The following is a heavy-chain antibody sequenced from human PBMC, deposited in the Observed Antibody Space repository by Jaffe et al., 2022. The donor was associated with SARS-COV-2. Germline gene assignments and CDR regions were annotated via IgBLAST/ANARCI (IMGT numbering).Heavy chain of an antibody. CDR1: GGSFSGYY. CDR3: ARSPELWLRTFDY. D-gene: IGHD5-18*01. CDR2: INHSGST. J-gene: IGHJ4*02. V-gene: IGHV4-34*01. Sequence: QVQLQQWGAGLLKPSETLSLTCAVYGGSFSGYYWSWIRQPPGKGLEWIGEINHSGSTNYNPSLKSRVTISVDTSKNQFSLKLSSVTAADTAVYYCARSPELWLRTFDYWGQGTLVTVSS.